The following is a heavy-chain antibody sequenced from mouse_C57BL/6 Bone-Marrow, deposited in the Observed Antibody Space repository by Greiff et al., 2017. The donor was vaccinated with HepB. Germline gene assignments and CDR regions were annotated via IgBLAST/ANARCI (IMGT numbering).Heavy chain of an antibody. V-gene: IGHV6-3*01. D-gene: IGHD2-1*01. CDR3: TGDGNYLAWFAY. J-gene: IGHJ3*01. CDR1: GFTFSNYW. CDR2: IRLKSDNYAT. Sequence: EVKLMESGGGLVQPGGSMKLSCVASGFTFSNYWMNWVRQSPEKGLEWVAQIRLKSDNYATHYAESVKGRFTISSDDSKSSVYLQMNNLRAEDTGIYYCTGDGNYLAWFAYWGQGTLVTVSA.